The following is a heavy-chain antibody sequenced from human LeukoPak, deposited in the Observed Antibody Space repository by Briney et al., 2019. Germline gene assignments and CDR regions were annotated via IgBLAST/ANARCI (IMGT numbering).Heavy chain of an antibody. Sequence: ASVEVSCKASGYTFTSYGISWVRHAPGQGLEWMGWISAYNGNTNYAQKLQGRVTMTTDTSTSTAYMELRSLRSDDTAVYYCARGTYSSSWYVYYYYYMDVWGKGTTVTVSS. CDR2: ISAYNGNT. CDR3: ARGTYSSSWYVYYYYYMDV. V-gene: IGHV1-18*01. D-gene: IGHD6-13*01. J-gene: IGHJ6*03. CDR1: GYTFTSYG.